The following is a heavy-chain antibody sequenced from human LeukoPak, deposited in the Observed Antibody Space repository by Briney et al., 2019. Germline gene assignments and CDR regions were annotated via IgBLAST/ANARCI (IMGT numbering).Heavy chain of an antibody. J-gene: IGHJ2*01. V-gene: IGHV3-13*01. D-gene: IGHD6-13*01. CDR3: ARAAYSSTWYSRYFDL. CDR2: IGTAGEI. Sequence: PGGSLRLSCAASGFTFSSYDIHWVRQATGKGLEWVSGIGTAGEIYYQGSVKGRFTISRENAKNSLYLQMNSLRAGDTAVYYCARAAYSSTWYSRYFDLWGRGTLVTVSS. CDR1: GFTFSSYD.